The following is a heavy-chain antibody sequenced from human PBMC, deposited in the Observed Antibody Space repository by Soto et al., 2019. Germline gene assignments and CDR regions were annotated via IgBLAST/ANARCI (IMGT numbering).Heavy chain of an antibody. V-gene: IGHV4-30-4*01. Sequence: QVQLQESGPGLVQPSQTLSLTCTVSGGSITSGDYPWAWIRQRPGKGLEWLGYIYYSGRTHYSPSLKSRISFSVDTSKNQFFLSLKSVTVADTAVYYCARDRPPNWAFGFDVWGQGTTVTVSS. CDR2: IYYSGRT. J-gene: IGHJ6*02. CDR3: ARDRPPNWAFGFDV. D-gene: IGHD7-27*01. CDR1: GGSITSGDYP.